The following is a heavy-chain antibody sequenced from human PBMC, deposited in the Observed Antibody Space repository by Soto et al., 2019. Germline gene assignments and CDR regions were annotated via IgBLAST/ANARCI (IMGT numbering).Heavy chain of an antibody. V-gene: IGHV3-23*01. CDR2: ISGSGANT. J-gene: IGHJ4*02. CDR1: GFTFSSYA. D-gene: IGHD1-26*01. Sequence: EVQVLESGGGLVQPGGSLRLSCAASGFTFSSYAMSWVRQAPWKGLEWVSAISGSGANTYYADSVKGRITISRDNYKKILYLQMHRLRVEDAAEYQCAKDENDGATATFDYWGQGTLVTVSS. CDR3: AKDENDGATATFDY.